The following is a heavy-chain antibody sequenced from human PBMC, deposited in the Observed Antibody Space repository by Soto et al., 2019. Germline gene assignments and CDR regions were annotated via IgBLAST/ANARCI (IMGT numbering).Heavy chain of an antibody. J-gene: IGHJ3*02. D-gene: IGHD3-3*01. Sequence: TGGSLRLSCAASGFTFSSYAMHWVRQAPGKGLEWVAVISYDGSNKYYADSVKGRFTISRDNSKNTLYLQMNSLRAEDTAVYYCARGGLRFLEWLLSSDTFDIWGQGTMVTVSS. CDR1: GFTFSSYA. CDR3: ARGGLRFLEWLLSSDTFDI. V-gene: IGHV3-30-3*01. CDR2: ISYDGSNK.